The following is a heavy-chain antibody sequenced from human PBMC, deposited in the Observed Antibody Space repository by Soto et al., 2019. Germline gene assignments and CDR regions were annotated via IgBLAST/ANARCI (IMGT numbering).Heavy chain of an antibody. CDR2: FSAGGRA. Sequence: EVQLLESGGALVQRGGSQRLSCVVSGFSFRNYALSWVRQAPGKGLEWVSTFSAGGRAYYADTVKGRFTIARDSSQNTVQLQISILRPEDTAVYYCAKESMPEHYGDTLFDYWGQGTRVTVSS. CDR3: AKESMPEHYGDTLFDY. V-gene: IGHV3-23*01. D-gene: IGHD4-17*01. J-gene: IGHJ4*02. CDR1: GFSFRNYA.